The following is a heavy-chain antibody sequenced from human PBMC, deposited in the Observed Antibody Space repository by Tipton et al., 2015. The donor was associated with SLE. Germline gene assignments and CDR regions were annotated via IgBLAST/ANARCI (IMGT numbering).Heavy chain of an antibody. CDR2: IKQDGSEK. V-gene: IGHV3-7*01. CDR1: GFTFSSYW. Sequence: SLRLSCAASGFTFSSYWMSWVRQAPGKGLGWVANIKQDGSEKYYVDSVKGRFTIPRDNAKNSLYLQMNSLRAEDTAVYYCARDTPLRFLEWLFHYYYGMDVWGQGTTVTVSS. D-gene: IGHD3-3*01. J-gene: IGHJ6*02. CDR3: ARDTPLRFLEWLFHYYYGMDV.